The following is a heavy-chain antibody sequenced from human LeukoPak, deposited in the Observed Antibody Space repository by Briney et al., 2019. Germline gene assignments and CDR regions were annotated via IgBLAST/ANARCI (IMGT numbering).Heavy chain of an antibody. CDR2: IYYSGST. CDR1: GGSINSYY. J-gene: IGHJ4*02. Sequence: SETLSLTCTVSGGSINSYYWGWIRQSPGKRLEWIGYIYYSGSTNYNPSLKSRVTISLDTSKNQFSLNLRSVTAADTAVYYCARGTTKGYYYDTSGYYVKWGQGNLVTVSS. V-gene: IGHV4-59*01. D-gene: IGHD3-22*01. CDR3: ARGTTKGYYYDTSGYYVK.